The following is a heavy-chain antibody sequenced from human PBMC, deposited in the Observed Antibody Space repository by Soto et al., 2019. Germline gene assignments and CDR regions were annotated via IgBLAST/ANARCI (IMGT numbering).Heavy chain of an antibody. CDR3: VGQTLEPRDA. Sequence: QVQLVQSGADVREPGSSVRVSCKASGGRLDSLTISWVRHAPGQGLEWMGRIIPVVSMASSAEKFQDRMKIDADKSTNTIYMEVTNLSSEDTAMYFCVGQTLEPRDAWGQGTPIILSS. D-gene: IGHD1-1*01. CDR2: IIPVVSMA. J-gene: IGHJ5*02. V-gene: IGHV1-69*02. CDR1: GGRLDSLT.